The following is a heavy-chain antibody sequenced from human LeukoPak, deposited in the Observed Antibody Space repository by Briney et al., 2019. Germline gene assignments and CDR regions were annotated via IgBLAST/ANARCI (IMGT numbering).Heavy chain of an antibody. J-gene: IGHJ6*02. Sequence: PGGSLRLSCAASGFTFSAYGMHWVRQAPGKGLEWVAVISYDGINKYYADSVKGRFTVSRDKSKNTLYMQMNSLRAEDTALYFCANYIQRPPGMDVWGQGTMVTVSS. D-gene: IGHD2-15*01. CDR1: GFTFSAYG. V-gene: IGHV3-30*18. CDR2: ISYDGINK. CDR3: ANYIQRPPGMDV.